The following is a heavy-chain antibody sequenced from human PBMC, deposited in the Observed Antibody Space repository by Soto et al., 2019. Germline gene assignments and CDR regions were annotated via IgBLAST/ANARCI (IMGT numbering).Heavy chain of an antibody. CDR3: ARDSKTIYYSGGGFDP. CDR1: GYTFTSCG. V-gene: IGHV1-18*01. D-gene: IGHD4-4*01. J-gene: IGHJ5*02. CDR2: ISAYNGNT. Sequence: GASVKVSCKASGYTFTSCGMSWVRHATGQGLEWMGWISAYNGNTNYAQKLQGRVTMTTDTSTSTAYMELRSLRSDDTAVYYCARDSKTIYYSGGGFDPWGQGTLVTVSS.